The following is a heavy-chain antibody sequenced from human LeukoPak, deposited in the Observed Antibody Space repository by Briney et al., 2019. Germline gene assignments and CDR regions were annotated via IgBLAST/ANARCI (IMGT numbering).Heavy chain of an antibody. D-gene: IGHD2-2*02. CDR1: GYTFTGYY. CDR3: ARTYCSSTSCYMDAFDI. Sequence: ASVKVSCKASGYTFTGYYMHWVRQAPGQGLGLMGRINPNSGGTNYAQKFQGRVTMTRDTSISTAYMELSRLRSDDTAVYYCARTYCSSTSCYMDAFDIWGQGTMVTVSS. J-gene: IGHJ3*02. V-gene: IGHV1-2*02. CDR2: INPNSGGT.